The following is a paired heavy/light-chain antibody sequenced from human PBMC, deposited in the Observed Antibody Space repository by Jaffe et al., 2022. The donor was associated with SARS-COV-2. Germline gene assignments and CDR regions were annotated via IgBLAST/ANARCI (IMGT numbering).Light chain of an antibody. J-gene: IGKJ1*01. CDR2: TAS. Sequence: DIQMTQSPSTLSASVGDRVTITCRASQSISRWLAWYQQKPGKAPNLLIYTASSLQSGVPSRFSGSGSGTEFSLTISSLQPDDFATYYCQQYDSYRTFGQGTKVEMK. CDR3: QQYDSYRT. CDR1: QSISRW. V-gene: IGKV1-5*03.
Heavy chain of an antibody. Sequence: QVQLQESGPGLVKPWETLSLTCTVSGGSISDYYWSWIRQPPGKGLEWIGFISHSGSTLYNPSLKSRVTISVDTSENQFSLKLSSVTAADTAVYYCARDAPPVTPDWYFDLWGRGTLVTVSS. V-gene: IGHV4-59*01. CDR1: GGSISDYY. CDR2: ISHSGST. CDR3: ARDAPPVTPDWYFDL. J-gene: IGHJ2*01. D-gene: IGHD4-17*01.